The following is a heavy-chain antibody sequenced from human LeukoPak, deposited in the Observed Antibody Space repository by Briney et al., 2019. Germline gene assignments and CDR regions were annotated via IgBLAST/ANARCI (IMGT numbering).Heavy chain of an antibody. CDR3: AREGAYYSDGTGYPEY. CDR1: GFTFTKYW. Sequence: PGGSLRLSCAASGFTFTKYWMTWVRQAPGKGLEWVGNIKQDGSDKNYMDSVKGRFTISRDNTKNSVYLQMSSLRAEDTAVYYCAREGAYYSDGTGYPEYWGQGTLVTVSS. CDR2: IKQDGSDK. J-gene: IGHJ4*02. V-gene: IGHV3-7*01. D-gene: IGHD3-22*01.